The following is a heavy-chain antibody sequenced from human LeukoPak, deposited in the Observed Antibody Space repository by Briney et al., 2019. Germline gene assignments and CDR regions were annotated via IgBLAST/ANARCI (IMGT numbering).Heavy chain of an antibody. Sequence: GGSLRLSCAASGFTVSSNYMSWVRQAPGKGLEWVSVIYSGGSTYYADSVKGRFTISRDNSKNTLYLQMNSLRAEDTAVYYCAKPADIVVVVAAILFDYWGQGTLVTVSS. CDR2: IYSGGST. CDR1: GFTVSSNY. V-gene: IGHV3-66*04. D-gene: IGHD2-15*01. CDR3: AKPADIVVVVAAILFDY. J-gene: IGHJ4*02.